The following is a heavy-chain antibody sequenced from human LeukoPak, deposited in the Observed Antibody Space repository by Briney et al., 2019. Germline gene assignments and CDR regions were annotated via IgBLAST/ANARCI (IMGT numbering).Heavy chain of an antibody. CDR1: GFGFSDYA. V-gene: IGHV3-49*04. CDR3: ARGSDSNFGARDGFDY. J-gene: IGHJ4*02. CDR2: IRGKAYGETT. D-gene: IGHD3-16*01. Sequence: GGSLRLSCSVSGFGFSDYAMNWVRQAPGKGLEWVAFIRGKAYGETTDYAASVKGRFSISRDEFDTIAYLQMNSLKTEDTAVYYCARGSDSNFGARDGFDYWGQGTLVTVPS.